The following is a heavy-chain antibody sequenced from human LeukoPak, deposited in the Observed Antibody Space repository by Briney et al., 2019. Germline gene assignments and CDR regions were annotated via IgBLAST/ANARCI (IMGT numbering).Heavy chain of an antibody. J-gene: IGHJ5*02. Sequence: SETLSLTCTVSGGSISSSSYYWGWIRQPPGKGLEWIGSIYYSGSTYYNPSLKSRVTISVDTSKNQFSLKLSSVTAADTAVYYCARDPGVVVAAYNWFDPWGQGTLVTVSS. CDR1: GGSISSSSYY. CDR3: ARDPGVVVAAYNWFDP. V-gene: IGHV4-39*07. CDR2: IYYSGST. D-gene: IGHD2-15*01.